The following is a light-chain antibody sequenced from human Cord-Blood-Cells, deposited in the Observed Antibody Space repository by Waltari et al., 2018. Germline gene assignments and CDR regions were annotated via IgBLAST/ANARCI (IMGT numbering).Light chain of an antibody. CDR3: QQANSFPPVT. CDR2: AAS. V-gene: IGKV1-12*01. CDR1: QGISSW. J-gene: IGKJ4*01. Sequence: DIQMTQSPSSVSASVGDRVTITCRASQGISSWLGWYQQKPGTATKLLIYAASSLQSGVPSRCSGSGSGTDFTLTISSLQPEDFATYYCQQANSFPPVTFGGGTKVEIK.